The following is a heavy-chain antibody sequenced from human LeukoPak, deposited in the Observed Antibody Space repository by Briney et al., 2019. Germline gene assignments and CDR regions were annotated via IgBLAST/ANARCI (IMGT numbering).Heavy chain of an antibody. Sequence: GGSLRLSCAASGFTFSSYEMNWVRQAPGKGLEWVSYISSSGSTIYYADSVKGRFTISRDNAKTSLYLQMNSLRAEDTAVYYCARHLSGVTGYTYGRGIDYWGQGTLVTVSS. V-gene: IGHV3-48*03. D-gene: IGHD5-18*01. CDR3: ARHLSGVTGYTYGRGIDY. J-gene: IGHJ4*02. CDR2: ISSSGSTI. CDR1: GFTFSSYE.